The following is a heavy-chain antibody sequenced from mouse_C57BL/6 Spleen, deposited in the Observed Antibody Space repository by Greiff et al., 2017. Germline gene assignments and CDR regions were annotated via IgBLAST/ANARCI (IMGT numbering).Heavy chain of an antibody. V-gene: IGHV1-69*01. J-gene: IGHJ4*01. CDR3: ARKDDGYYDYYAMDY. CDR2: IDPSDSYT. D-gene: IGHD2-3*01. Sequence: VQLQQPGAELVMPGASVKLSCKASGYTFTSYWMHWVKQRPGQGLEWIGEIDPSDSYTNYNQKFKGKSTLTVDKSSSTAYMQLSSLTSEDSAVYYCARKDDGYYDYYAMDYWGQGTSVTVSS. CDR1: GYTFTSYW.